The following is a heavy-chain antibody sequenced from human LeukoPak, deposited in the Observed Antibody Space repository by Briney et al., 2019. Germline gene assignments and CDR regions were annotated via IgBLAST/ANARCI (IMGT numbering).Heavy chain of an antibody. D-gene: IGHD2-15*01. J-gene: IGHJ6*02. Sequence: ASVKVSCMASGYTFTGYYMHWVRQAPGQGLEWMGWINPNSGGTNYAQKFQGRVTMTRDTSISTAYMELSRLRSDDTAVYYCARDLDPDCSGGSCYLYYYYGIDVWGQGTTVTVSS. V-gene: IGHV1-2*02. CDR2: INPNSGGT. CDR1: GYTFTGYY. CDR3: ARDLDPDCSGGSCYLYYYYGIDV.